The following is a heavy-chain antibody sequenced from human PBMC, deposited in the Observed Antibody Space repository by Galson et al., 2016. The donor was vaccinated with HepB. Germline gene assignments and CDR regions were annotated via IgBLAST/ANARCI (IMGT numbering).Heavy chain of an antibody. CDR1: GDSISSTNW. CDR2: IYHSEYT. J-gene: IGHJ6*02. D-gene: IGHD2-15*01. Sequence: SETLSLTCNVSGDSISSTNWWSWVRQSPGKGLEWIGEIYHSEYTNYNPSLESRVTMSVDKSKNQFYLSLTSVTAADTAVYYCARDFLRDIVVLPTSRTYYYYGMDVWGQGTTVTVSS. V-gene: IGHV4-4*02. CDR3: ARDFLRDIVVLPTSRTYYYYGMDV.